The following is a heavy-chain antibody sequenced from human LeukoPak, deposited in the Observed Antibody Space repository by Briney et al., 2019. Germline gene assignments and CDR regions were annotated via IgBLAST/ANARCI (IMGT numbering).Heavy chain of an antibody. V-gene: IGHV3-72*01. CDR2: TRSKARGYTT. Sequence: GGSLRLSCATSGFTFSDHYMDWVRQAPGKGLEWVARTRSKARGYTTEYAASVTGRSTVSRDESMNSLYLQLNSLKTEDTAVYYCARGPTVTFNYHYGMDVWGQGTTVTVSS. CDR1: GFTFSDHY. J-gene: IGHJ6*02. D-gene: IGHD4-17*01. CDR3: ARGPTVTFNYHYGMDV.